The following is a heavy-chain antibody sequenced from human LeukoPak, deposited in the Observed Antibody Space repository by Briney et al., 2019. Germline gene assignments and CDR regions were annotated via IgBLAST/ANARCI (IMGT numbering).Heavy chain of an antibody. J-gene: IGHJ6*03. CDR2: ISGSGGST. Sequence: GGSLRLSCAASGFTFSSYAMSWVRQAPGKGREWVSAISGSGGSTYYADSVKGRFTISRDNSKNTLYLQMNSLRAEDTAVYYCAKVREAGAYYYYYMDVWGKGTTVTVSS. CDR3: AKVREAGAYYYYYMDV. V-gene: IGHV3-23*01. CDR1: GFTFSSYA.